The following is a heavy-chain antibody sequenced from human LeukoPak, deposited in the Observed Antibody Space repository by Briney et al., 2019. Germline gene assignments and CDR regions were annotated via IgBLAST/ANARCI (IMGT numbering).Heavy chain of an antibody. Sequence: GGSLRLSCAASGFTFSSYATSWVRQAPGKGLEWVSAISGSGGSTYYADSVKGRFTISRDNSKNTLYLQMSSLRAEDTAVYYCAKSGPGGSCCEIDYWGQGALVTVSS. CDR1: GFTFSSYA. V-gene: IGHV3-23*01. J-gene: IGHJ4*02. CDR3: AKSGPGGSCCEIDY. D-gene: IGHD2-15*01. CDR2: ISGSGGST.